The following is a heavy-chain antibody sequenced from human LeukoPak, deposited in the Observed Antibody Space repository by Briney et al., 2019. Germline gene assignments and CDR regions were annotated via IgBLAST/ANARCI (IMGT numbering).Heavy chain of an antibody. CDR3: ARELYTRDGYNSYMDV. D-gene: IGHD5-24*01. V-gene: IGHV3-74*01. CDR2: VNGDGTGT. CDR1: GFTFSSSW. Sequence: PGGSLRLSCAASGFTFSSSWMHWVRQAPGKGLIWVSRVNGDGTGTIYADSVKGRFTISRDNAKNSLYLQMNSLRAEDTAVYYCARELYTRDGYNSYMDVWGRGTTVTVSS. J-gene: IGHJ6*03.